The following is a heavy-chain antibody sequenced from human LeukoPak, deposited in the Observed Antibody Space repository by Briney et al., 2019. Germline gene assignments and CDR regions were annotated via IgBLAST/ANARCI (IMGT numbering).Heavy chain of an antibody. CDR1: GFTFSSYW. Sequence: GGSLRLSCAASGFTFSSYWMSWVRQAPGKGLEWVANIKQDGIEKDYVDSVKGRFTISRDNAKNSLVLQMNSLRAEDTAMDYCVRGGGDYWGQGILVTVSS. CDR3: VRGGGDY. CDR2: IKQDGIEK. J-gene: IGHJ4*02. V-gene: IGHV3-7*01. D-gene: IGHD3-16*01.